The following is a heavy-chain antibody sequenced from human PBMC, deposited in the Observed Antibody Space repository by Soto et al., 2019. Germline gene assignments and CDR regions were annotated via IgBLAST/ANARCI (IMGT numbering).Heavy chain of an antibody. V-gene: IGHV1-18*01. CDR2: ISPYNGNT. J-gene: IGHJ4*02. CDR1: GYTFTSYG. Sequence: QVQLVQSGAEVKKPGASVKVSCKASGYTFTSYGISWVRQAPGQGLEWMGWISPYNGNTNYAQKLQGRVTMTTDTSTSTAYMELRSLRSDDTAVYYCARDSGRIAARFGERDFDYWGQGTLVTVSS. D-gene: IGHD6-6*01. CDR3: ARDSGRIAARFGERDFDY.